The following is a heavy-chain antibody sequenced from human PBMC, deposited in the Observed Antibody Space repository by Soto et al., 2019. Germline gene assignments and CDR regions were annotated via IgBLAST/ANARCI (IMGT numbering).Heavy chain of an antibody. J-gene: IGHJ6*02. CDR1: GFMFSSFA. CDR2: TRSNGEHT. CDR3: AKDSTSLSLSAARVYGMDV. Sequence: GGSLRLSCGGSGFMFSSFAMTWVRQAPGKGLKWVSTTRSNGEHTYYADSVKGRFTVSRDNSKNTLFLEMSSLRAEDSAIYYCAKDSTSLSLSAARVYGMDVWGQGTTVTVYS. V-gene: IGHV3-23*01. D-gene: IGHD2-2*01.